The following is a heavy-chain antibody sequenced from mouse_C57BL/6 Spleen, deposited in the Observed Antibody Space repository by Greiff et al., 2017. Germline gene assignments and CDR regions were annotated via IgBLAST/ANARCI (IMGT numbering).Heavy chain of an antibody. CDR2: IDPETGGT. CDR1: GYTFTDYE. J-gene: IGHJ3*01. V-gene: IGHV1-15*01. D-gene: IGHD2-5*01. CDR3: TRSGYSNYVGPWFAY. Sequence: QVQLKQSGAELVRPGASVTLSCKASGYTFTDYEMHWVKQTPVHGLEWIGAIDPETGGTAYNQKFKGKAILTADKSSSTAYMELRSLTSEDSAVYYCTRSGYSNYVGPWFAYWGQGTLVTVSA.